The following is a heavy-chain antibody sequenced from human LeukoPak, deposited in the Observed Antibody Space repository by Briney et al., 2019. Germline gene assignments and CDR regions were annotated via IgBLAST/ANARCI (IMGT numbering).Heavy chain of an antibody. V-gene: IGHV1-69*04. D-gene: IGHD5-18*01. J-gene: IGHJ4*02. CDR3: ARDHPPVDTAIVY. CDR2: IIPILGIA. Sequence: SVKVSCKASGGTFSSYAISWVRQAPGQGLEWMGRIIPILGIANYAQKFQGRVTITADKSTGTAYMELSSLRSEDTAVYYCARDHPPVDTAIVYWGQGTLVTVSS. CDR1: GGTFSSYA.